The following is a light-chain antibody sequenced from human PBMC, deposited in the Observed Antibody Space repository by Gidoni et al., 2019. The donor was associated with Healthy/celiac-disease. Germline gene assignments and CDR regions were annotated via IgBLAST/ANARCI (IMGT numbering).Light chain of an antibody. V-gene: IGKV3D-20*01. Sequence: EIVLTQSPATLSLSPGERATLSCGASQSVSSNYVAWYQQKPGLAPRLLFYDAFRRVTGIPYRFSASGSGTDFTLTISRLEPEDFAVYYCQQYGSSSTWAFGQXTKVEI. CDR2: DAF. CDR3: QQYGSSSTWA. J-gene: IGKJ1*01. CDR1: QSVSSNY.